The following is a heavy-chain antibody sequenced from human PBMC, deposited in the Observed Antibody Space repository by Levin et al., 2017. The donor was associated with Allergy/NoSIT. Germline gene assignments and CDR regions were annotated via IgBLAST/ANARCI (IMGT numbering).Heavy chain of an antibody. V-gene: IGHV4-39*07. CDR1: GGSVSSSTCY. CDR3: ARDERGGPSDDAFEI. J-gene: IGHJ3*02. Sequence: SETLSLTCTVSGGSVSSSTCYWGWIRQPPGKGLEWIGSIYYSGNTYYNPSLKSRVTISVDTSKNQFSLKLRSVTAADTAVYYCARDERGGPSDDAFEIWGQGTMVTVFS. CDR2: IYYSGNT. D-gene: IGHD3-10*01.